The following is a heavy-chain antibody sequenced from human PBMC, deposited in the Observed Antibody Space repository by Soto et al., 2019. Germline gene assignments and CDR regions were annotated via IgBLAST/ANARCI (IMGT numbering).Heavy chain of an antibody. CDR1: GFTFNSYA. J-gene: IGHJ3*02. D-gene: IGHD3-10*01. CDR3: ATTMVRGVFDAFDI. CDR2: ISYDGSSK. Sequence: QVQLVESGGGVVQPGRSLRLSCAASGFTFNSYAMHWVRQAPGKGLEWVAVISYDGSSKYYADSVKGRFTISRDNSKNTLYLQMNSLRAEDTAVYYCATTMVRGVFDAFDIWGQGTMVTVSS. V-gene: IGHV3-30-3*01.